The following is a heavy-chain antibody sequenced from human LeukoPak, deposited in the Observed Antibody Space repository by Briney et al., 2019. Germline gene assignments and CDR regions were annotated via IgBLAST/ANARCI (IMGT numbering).Heavy chain of an antibody. CDR2: ISWNSRSI. D-gene: IGHD2-2*01. CDR3: AREPSSSLDP. Sequence: GGSLRLSCAASGFTFDNYAMHWVRQAPGKGLEWVSGISWNSRSIGYADSVRGRFAMSRDNAKNSLYLQMNSLRAEDTAVYYCAREPSSSLDPWGQGTLVTVSS. CDR1: GFTFDNYA. J-gene: IGHJ5*02. V-gene: IGHV3-9*01.